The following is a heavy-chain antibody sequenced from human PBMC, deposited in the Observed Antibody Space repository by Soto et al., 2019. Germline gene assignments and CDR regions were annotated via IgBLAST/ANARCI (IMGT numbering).Heavy chain of an antibody. CDR1: GGSISSYY. D-gene: IGHD3-10*01. CDR3: ARAPRGNYGYPSYFDS. J-gene: IGHJ4*02. Sequence: SETLSLTCTVSGGSISSYYWSWIRQPPGKGLEWIGYIYYSGSTNYNPSLKSRVTISVDTSKNQFSLKLSSVTAADTAVYYCARAPRGNYGYPSYFDSWGQGALVTVSS. V-gene: IGHV4-59*01. CDR2: IYYSGST.